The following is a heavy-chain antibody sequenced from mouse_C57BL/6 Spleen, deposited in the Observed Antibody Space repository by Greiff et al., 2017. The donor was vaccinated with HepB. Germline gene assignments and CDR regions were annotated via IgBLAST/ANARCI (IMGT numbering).Heavy chain of an antibody. J-gene: IGHJ2*01. CDR3: ARRELIDY. CDR1: GFTFSDYG. Sequence: EVQLQESGGGLVKPGGSLKLSCAASGFTFSDYGINWVRQAPEKGLEWVAYISSGSSTIYYADTVKGRFTIARDNAKNTLFLQMTSLRSEDTAMYYCARRELIDYWGQGTTLTVSS. D-gene: IGHD1-1*01. CDR2: ISSGSSTI. V-gene: IGHV5-17*01.